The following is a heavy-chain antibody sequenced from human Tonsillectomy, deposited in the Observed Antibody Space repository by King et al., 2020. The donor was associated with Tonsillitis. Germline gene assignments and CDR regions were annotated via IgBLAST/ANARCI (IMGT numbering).Heavy chain of an antibody. Sequence: VQLVESGAEVKKPGASLRVSCQASGYSFTDYSIHWVRQAPGQGLDWMGRINPDNGAADYALRFEDRVTMTIDTSSRTAYLELRRLRSDDRATYFCARDTGGWRAFDYWGQGTLVTVSS. CDR1: GYSFTDYS. V-gene: IGHV1-2*06. CDR2: INPDNGAA. J-gene: IGHJ4*02. D-gene: IGHD2-8*02. CDR3: ARDTGGWRAFDY.